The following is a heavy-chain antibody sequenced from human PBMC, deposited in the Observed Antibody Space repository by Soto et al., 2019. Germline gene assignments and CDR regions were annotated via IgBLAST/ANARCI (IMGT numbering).Heavy chain of an antibody. Sequence: QVQLVESGGGVVQPGRSLRLSCAASGFTFSSYAMHWVRQAPGKGLEWVAVISYDGSNKYYADSVKGRFTISRDNSKNTLYLQMNSLRAEDTAVYYCASLSGRTRVLYSTSREAYYYYGMDVWGQGTTVTVSS. J-gene: IGHJ6*02. CDR2: ISYDGSNK. CDR1: GFTFSSYA. D-gene: IGHD4-4*01. CDR3: ASLSGRTRVLYSTSREAYYYYGMDV. V-gene: IGHV3-30-3*01.